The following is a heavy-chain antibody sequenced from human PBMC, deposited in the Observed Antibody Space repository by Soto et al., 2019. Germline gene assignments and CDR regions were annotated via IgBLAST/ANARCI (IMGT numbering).Heavy chain of an antibody. J-gene: IGHJ4*02. CDR2: VNPILSMS. D-gene: IGHD3-10*01. CDR3: ATSYGSGYRAFDY. Sequence: QVQLVQSGAEVKRPGSSVKVSCKASGDTFSFYSINWVRQAPGLGLEWMGRVNPILSMSNYAQRFQGRVKMTADKYTSTAYMELSGLRYEDTAMYYCATSYGSGYRAFDYWGQGALVTVSS. V-gene: IGHV1-69*04. CDR1: GDTFSFYS.